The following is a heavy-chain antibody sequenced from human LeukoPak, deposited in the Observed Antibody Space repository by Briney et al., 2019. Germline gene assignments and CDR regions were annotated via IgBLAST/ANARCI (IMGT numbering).Heavy chain of an antibody. V-gene: IGHV4-59*01. CDR1: GGSISSYY. J-gene: IGHJ4*02. CDR3: ARDVGFFDIDY. Sequence: SETLSLTCTVSGGSISSYYWSWIRQPPGKGLEWIGYIYYSGSTNYNPSLKSRVTISVDTSKNQFSLKLSSVTAADTAVYYCARDVGFFDIDYWGQGILVTVSS. CDR2: IYYSGST. D-gene: IGHD3-9*01.